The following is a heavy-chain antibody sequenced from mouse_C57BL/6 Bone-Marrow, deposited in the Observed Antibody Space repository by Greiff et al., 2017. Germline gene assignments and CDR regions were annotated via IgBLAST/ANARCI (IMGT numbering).Heavy chain of an antibody. CDR3: TRKRVIYYDYEGYFDY. Sequence: EVQLQQSGTVLARPGASVKMSCKTSGYTFTSYWMHWVKQRPGQGLEWIGAIYPGNSDTSYNQKFKGKAKLTAVTSASTAYMELSSLTNEDSAVYYCTRKRVIYYDYEGYFDYWGQGTTLTVSS. CDR1: GYTFTSYW. V-gene: IGHV1-5*01. D-gene: IGHD2-4*01. J-gene: IGHJ2*01. CDR2: IYPGNSDT.